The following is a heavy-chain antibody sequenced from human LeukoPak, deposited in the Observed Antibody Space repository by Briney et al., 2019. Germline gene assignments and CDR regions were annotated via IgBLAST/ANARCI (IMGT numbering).Heavy chain of an antibody. D-gene: IGHD2-15*01. V-gene: IGHV4-30-2*01. CDR2: IYHSGST. Sequence: PSQTLSLTCAVSGGSISSGGYSWSWIRQPPGKGLEWIGYIYHSGSTYYNPSLKSRVTISVDTSKNQFSLKLSSVTAADTAVYYCARGGGGSSEGYYFDYWGQGTLVTVSS. CDR1: GGSISSGGYS. J-gene: IGHJ4*02. CDR3: ARGGGGSSEGYYFDY.